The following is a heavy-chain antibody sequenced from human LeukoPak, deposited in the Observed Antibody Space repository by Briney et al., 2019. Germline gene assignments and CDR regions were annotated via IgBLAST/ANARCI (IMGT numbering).Heavy chain of an antibody. CDR1: GFTFSTYA. V-gene: IGHV3-23*01. D-gene: IGHD5-24*01. Sequence: PGGSLRLSCAASGFTFSTYAMSWVRQAPGEGLDWVSAISGNGGNTVYADSVKGRFTISRDNSKNTLYLQMNSLRAEDTALYYCARYQNTAMATEDSWGQGTLVTVSS. J-gene: IGHJ4*02. CDR3: ARYQNTAMATEDS. CDR2: ISGNGGNT.